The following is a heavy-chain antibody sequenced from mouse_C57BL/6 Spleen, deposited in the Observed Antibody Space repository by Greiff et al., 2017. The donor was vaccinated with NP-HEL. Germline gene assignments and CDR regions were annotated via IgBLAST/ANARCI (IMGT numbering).Heavy chain of an antibody. Sequence: VQLQQSGPGLVAPSQSLSTTCTVPGFSLTSYGVHWVRQPPGKGLEWLVVIWSDGSTTYNSALKSRLSISKDNSKSQVFLKMNSLQTDDTAMYYCARHEGGSSSFAYWGQGTLVTVSA. CDR2: IWSDGST. CDR1: GFSLTSYG. J-gene: IGHJ3*01. V-gene: IGHV2-6-1*01. D-gene: IGHD1-1*01. CDR3: ARHEGGSSSFAY.